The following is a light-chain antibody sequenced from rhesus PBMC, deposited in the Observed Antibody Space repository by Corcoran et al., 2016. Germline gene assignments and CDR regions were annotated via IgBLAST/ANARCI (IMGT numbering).Light chain of an antibody. V-gene: IGKV3-53*01. Sequence: QVILTQSPATLSLSPGERATLSCRASQSVGSSLAWYQQKVGQAPRLLIYGASSGAPGIPDRFSGSGSGTDFTLTISSLEPEDFAVYYCQNYNASPYSFGQGTKVEIK. CDR2: GAS. CDR1: QSVGSS. CDR3: QNYNASPYS. J-gene: IGKJ2*01.